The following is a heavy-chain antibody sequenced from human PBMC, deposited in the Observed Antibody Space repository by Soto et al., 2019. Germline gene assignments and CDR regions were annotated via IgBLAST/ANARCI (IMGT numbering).Heavy chain of an antibody. CDR2: INPSGGST. Sequence: ASVKVSCKASGYTFTSYYMHWVRQAPGQGLEWMGIINPSGGSTSYAQKFQGRVTMTRDTSTSTVYMELSSLRSEDTAVYYCARHRDWGYPRYYYYGMDVWGPGTTVTVSS. V-gene: IGHV1-46*01. D-gene: IGHD7-27*01. CDR3: ARHRDWGYPRYYYYGMDV. CDR1: GYTFTSYY. J-gene: IGHJ6*02.